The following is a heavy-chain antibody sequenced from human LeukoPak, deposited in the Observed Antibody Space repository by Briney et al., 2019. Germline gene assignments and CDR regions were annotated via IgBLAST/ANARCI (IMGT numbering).Heavy chain of an antibody. CDR3: ARLVAAAAINWFDP. Sequence: GESLKISCKGSGYSFTSYWIGWVRQMAGQGLEWMGIIYPGDSDTIYSPSFQGQVTISADKSISTAYLQWSSLKASDTAMYYCARLVAAAAINWFDPWGQGTLVTVSS. CDR2: IYPGDSDT. V-gene: IGHV5-51*01. J-gene: IGHJ5*02. CDR1: GYSFTSYW. D-gene: IGHD6-13*01.